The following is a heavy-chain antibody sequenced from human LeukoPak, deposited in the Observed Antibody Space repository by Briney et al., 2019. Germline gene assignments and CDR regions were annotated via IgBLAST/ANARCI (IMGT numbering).Heavy chain of an antibody. CDR2: IYSSGST. CDR3: ARDGITIFGVVIKVLDY. V-gene: IGHV4-59*12. D-gene: IGHD3-3*01. CDR1: GGSISTYS. Sequence: PSETLSLTCTVSGGSISTYSWSWIRQPPGKGLEWIGYIYSSGSTSYNPSLKSRVTISIDTSKNQFSLKLSSVTAADTAVYYCARDGITIFGVVIKVLDYWGQGTLVTVSS. J-gene: IGHJ4*02.